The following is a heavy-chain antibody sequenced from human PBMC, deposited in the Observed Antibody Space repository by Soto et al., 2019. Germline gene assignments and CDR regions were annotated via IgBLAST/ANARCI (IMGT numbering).Heavy chain of an antibody. V-gene: IGHV3-33*01. D-gene: IGHD3-10*01. CDR2: IWYDGSNK. CDR3: ARDRLEGXMVRGVITLYYYYGMDV. CDR1: GFTFSSYG. J-gene: IGHJ6*02. Sequence: GGSLRLSCAASGFTFSSYGMHWVRQAPGKGLEWVAVIWYDGSNKYYADSVKGRFTISRDNSKNTLYLQMNSLRAEDTAVYYCARDRLEGXMVRGVITLYYYYGMDVWGQGTTVTVSS.